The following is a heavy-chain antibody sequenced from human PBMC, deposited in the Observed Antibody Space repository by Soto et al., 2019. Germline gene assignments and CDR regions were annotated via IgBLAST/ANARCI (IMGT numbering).Heavy chain of an antibody. CDR3: ARLFLRGGSRN. D-gene: IGHD2-15*01. V-gene: IGHV4-39*01. CDR2: IYYSGST. J-gene: IGHJ4*02. CDR1: GGSISSSSYY. Sequence: SETLSLTCTVSGGSISSSSYYWGWIRQPPGEGLEWIGSIYYSGSTYYNPSLKSRVTISVDTSKNQFSLKLSSVTAADTAVYYCARLFLRGGSRNWGQGTLVTVSS.